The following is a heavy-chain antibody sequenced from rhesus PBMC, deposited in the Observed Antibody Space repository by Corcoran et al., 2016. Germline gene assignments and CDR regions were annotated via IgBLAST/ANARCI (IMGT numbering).Heavy chain of an antibody. D-gene: IGHD4-23*01. CDR2: ISGSGRST. V-gene: IGHV4-173*01. Sequence: QLQLQESGPGLVKPSETLSLTCAVSGGSISSNYWSWIRQPPGKGLEWIGPISGSGRSTDYNPSLQRRVTISTDTAKNQFSLKLSSVTAADTAVYYCARDHEYSNYVDYWGQGVLVTVSS. CDR1: GGSISSNY. CDR3: ARDHEYSNYVDY. J-gene: IGHJ4*01.